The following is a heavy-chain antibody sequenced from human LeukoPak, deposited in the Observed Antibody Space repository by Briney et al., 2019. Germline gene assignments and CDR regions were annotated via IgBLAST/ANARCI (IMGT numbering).Heavy chain of an antibody. J-gene: IGHJ6*03. D-gene: IGHD3-22*01. V-gene: IGHV3-30*02. CDR3: ARNGYDIGYYYYYYMDV. Sequence: GGSLRLSCAASGFTFSSYGMHWVRQAPGKGLEWVAFTRYDGSNKYYADSVKGRFTISRDNSKDTLYLQMNSLRAEDTAVYYCARNGYDIGYYYYYYMDVWGKGTTVTVSS. CDR1: GFTFSSYG. CDR2: TRYDGSNK.